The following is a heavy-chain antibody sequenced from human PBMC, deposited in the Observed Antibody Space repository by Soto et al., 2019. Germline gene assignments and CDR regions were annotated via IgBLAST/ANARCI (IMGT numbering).Heavy chain of an antibody. CDR2: ISGSGGST. D-gene: IGHD3-3*01. J-gene: IGHJ6*02. CDR3: AKRANYDFWSGYYRTRSYYYYGMDV. Sequence: GGSLRLSCAASGFTFSNYAMNWVRQAPGKGLEWVSIISGSGGSTYYADSVKGRFTISRDNSKNTLYLQMNSLRAEDTAVYYCAKRANYDFWSGYYRTRSYYYYGMDVWGQGTTVTVSS. V-gene: IGHV3-23*01. CDR1: GFTFSNYA.